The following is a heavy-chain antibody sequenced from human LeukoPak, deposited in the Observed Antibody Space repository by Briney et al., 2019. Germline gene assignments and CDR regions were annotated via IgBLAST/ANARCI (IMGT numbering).Heavy chain of an antibody. Sequence: PGGSLRLSCAASGFTFSGYDMNWVRQAPGKGLEWVSSISSSSNYIHNADSVKGRFTIARDNAKNSLYLQMNSLRAEDTAVYFCARGTLGAWGWWGQGTLVTVSS. CDR2: ISSSSNYI. CDR3: ARGTLGAWGW. CDR1: GFTFSGYD. J-gene: IGHJ4*02. V-gene: IGHV3-21*01. D-gene: IGHD6-19*01.